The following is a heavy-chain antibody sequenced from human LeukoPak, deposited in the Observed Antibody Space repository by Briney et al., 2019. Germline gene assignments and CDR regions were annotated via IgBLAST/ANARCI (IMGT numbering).Heavy chain of an antibody. J-gene: IGHJ5*02. D-gene: IGHD1-1*01. CDR1: GSSFTSYW. V-gene: IGHV5-51*01. Sequence: RGESLQISCQGSGSSFTSYWIGWVRQLPGKGLEWMGIIYPGDSDTRYSPSFQGQVTISADKSISTAYLQWSSLKASDTAMYYCARREEGDNWNDVWFDPWGQGTLVTVSS. CDR2: IYPGDSDT. CDR3: ARREEGDNWNDVWFDP.